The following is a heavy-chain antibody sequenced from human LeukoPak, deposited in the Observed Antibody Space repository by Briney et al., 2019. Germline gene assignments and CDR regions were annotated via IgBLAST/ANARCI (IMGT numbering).Heavy chain of an antibody. CDR1: GYTFTSYG. Sequence: GASVKVSCKASGYTFTSYGISWVRQAPGQGLEWTGWSSAYNGNTNYAQKLQGRVTMTTDTSTSTAYMELRSLRSDDTAVYYCARDRGLRYFDWEGGYYFDYWGQGTLVTVSS. J-gene: IGHJ4*02. V-gene: IGHV1-18*01. CDR3: ARDRGLRYFDWEGGYYFDY. CDR2: SSAYNGNT. D-gene: IGHD3-9*01.